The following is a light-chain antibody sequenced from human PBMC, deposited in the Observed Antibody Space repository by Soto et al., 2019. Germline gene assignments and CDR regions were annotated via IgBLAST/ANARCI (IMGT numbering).Light chain of an antibody. CDR3: SSRTSGATYV. CDR1: SSDVGAYNY. V-gene: IGLV2-14*03. J-gene: IGLJ1*01. Sequence: QSVLTQPASGSGCPGQSITISCAGTSSDVGAYNYVSWYQHHPGKAPKLMIYDVNNRPSGDSNRFSGSKSGNTASLTISGLQAEDEADYYCSSRTSGATYVFGSGTKVTVL. CDR2: DVN.